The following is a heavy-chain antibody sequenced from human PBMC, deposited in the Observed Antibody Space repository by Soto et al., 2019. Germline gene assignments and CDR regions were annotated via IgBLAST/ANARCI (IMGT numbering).Heavy chain of an antibody. CDR3: ARGVDAGVDV. CDR2: MSPNSGAT. Sequence: QVQLVQSGAEVTKPGASVKVSCRASGYTSTTYDINWVRQATGQGLEWMGWMSPNSGATGYAQKLQGRVTMTRDTSISTAYMELSNLRSEDTAIYYCARGVDAGVDVWGQGTTVTVSS. D-gene: IGHD1-1*01. V-gene: IGHV1-8*01. J-gene: IGHJ6*02. CDR1: GYTSTTYD.